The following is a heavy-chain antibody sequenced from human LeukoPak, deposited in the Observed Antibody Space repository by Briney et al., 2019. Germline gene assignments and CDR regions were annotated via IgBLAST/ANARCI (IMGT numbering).Heavy chain of an antibody. CDR2: IIPIFGTA. CDR1: GGTFSSYA. J-gene: IGHJ3*02. D-gene: IGHD3-22*01. V-gene: IGHV1-69*01. CDR3: ARDLSSGLDDAFDI. Sequence: GASVKVSCKASGGTFSSYAISWVRQAPGQGLEWMGGIIPIFGTANYAQKFQGRVTITADESTSTAYMELSSLRSEDTAVYYCARDLSSGLDDAFDIWGQGTMVTVSS.